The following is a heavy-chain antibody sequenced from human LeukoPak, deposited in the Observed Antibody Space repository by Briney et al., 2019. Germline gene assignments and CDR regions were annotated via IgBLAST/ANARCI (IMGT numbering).Heavy chain of an antibody. D-gene: IGHD2/OR15-2a*01. CDR2: INPNNGDT. CDR1: GYTFSAYY. CDR3: ARFLFGAQFYFDF. J-gene: IGHJ4*02. Sequence: ASVKVSRKASGYTFSAYYIHWVRQAPGHGLEWMGWINPNNGDTVYAQRFQGRVTMTRDTSISTAYMELTGLSFDDTAVYYCARFLFGAQFYFDFWGQGTLVTVSS. V-gene: IGHV1-2*02.